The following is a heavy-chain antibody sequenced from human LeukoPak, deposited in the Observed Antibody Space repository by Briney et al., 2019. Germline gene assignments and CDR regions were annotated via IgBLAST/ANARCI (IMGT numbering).Heavy chain of an antibody. J-gene: IGHJ4*02. CDR2: IGSSSSYI. CDR3: ARDLSSSWHTPTGY. D-gene: IGHD6-13*01. CDR1: GFTFSSYS. V-gene: IGHV3-21*01. Sequence: GGSLRLSCAASGFTFSSYSMNWVRQAPGKGLEWVSSIGSSSSYIYYADSVKGRFTISRDNAKNSLYLQMNSLRAEDTAVYYCARDLSSSWHTPTGYWGQGTLVTVSS.